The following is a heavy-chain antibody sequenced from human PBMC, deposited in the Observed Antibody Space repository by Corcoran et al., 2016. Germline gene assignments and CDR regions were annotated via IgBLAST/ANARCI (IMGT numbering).Heavy chain of an antibody. CDR3: TRRGYVVPGIDY. V-gene: IGHV5-51*01. CDR2: IYPGDSET. Sequence: EVQLVQSGAEVRKPGDSLKISCKASGYSFTGHWIGWVRQVPGKGLEWMGIIYPGDSETKYRPSFQGQVTISVDKSISTAYLHWSSLKASDSAMYYCTRRGYVVPGIDYWGQGTLVTVSS. CDR1: GYSFTGHW. J-gene: IGHJ4*02. D-gene: IGHD6-19*01.